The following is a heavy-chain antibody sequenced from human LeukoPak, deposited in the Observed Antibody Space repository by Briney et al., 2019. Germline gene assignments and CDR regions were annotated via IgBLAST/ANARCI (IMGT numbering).Heavy chain of an antibody. CDR2: IYYTGST. J-gene: IGHJ3*02. CDR3: AIPRGRGGLDPFDT. CDR1: GYPITSGYY. D-gene: IGHD2-21*01. V-gene: IGHV4-38-2*01. Sequence: PAETLSLICAVSGYPITSGYYWAGIRQPPGKGLEWVGSIYYTGSTYYNPSLKTRVTISFDTTKNQFSLKLNSVSVTGTPMYMRAIPRGRGGLDPFDTWGPGTMVTVSS.